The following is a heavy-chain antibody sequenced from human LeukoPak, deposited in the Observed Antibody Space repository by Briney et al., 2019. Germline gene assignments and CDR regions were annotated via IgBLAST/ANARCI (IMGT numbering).Heavy chain of an antibody. CDR1: GYTFTSYA. CDR3: ARGGGYSGYADY. D-gene: IGHD5-12*01. CDR2: INAGNGNT. J-gene: IGHJ4*02. V-gene: IGHV1-3*01. Sequence: ASVKVSCTASGYTFTSYAMHWVRQAPGQRLEWMGWINAGNGNTKYSQKFQGRVTITRDTSASTAYMELSSLRSEDTAVYYCARGGGYSGYADYWGQGTLVTVSS.